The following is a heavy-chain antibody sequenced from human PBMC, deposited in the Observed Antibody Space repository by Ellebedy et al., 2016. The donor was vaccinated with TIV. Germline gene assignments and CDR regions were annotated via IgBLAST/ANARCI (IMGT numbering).Heavy chain of an antibody. D-gene: IGHD2-2*01. CDR3: ARPNPDALYQAAFDY. CDR1: GYTLTNYG. V-gene: IGHV1-18*04. CDR2: ITTYNGNT. J-gene: IGHJ4*02. Sequence: AASVKVSCKASGYTLTNYGINWVRQAPGQGLEWMGWITTYNGNTNYAPKFQDRLTMTTDTSTNTAYMELKSLRSDDTAVYYCARPNPDALYQAAFDYWGQGTLVTVSS.